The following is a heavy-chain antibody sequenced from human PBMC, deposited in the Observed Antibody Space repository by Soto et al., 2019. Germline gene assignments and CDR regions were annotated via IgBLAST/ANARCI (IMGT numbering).Heavy chain of an antibody. CDR1: GYTFTSYA. V-gene: IGHV1-3*01. Sequence: QVRLVQPGAEVKKPGASVKFSCKASGYTFTSYAMHWVRQAPGQRLEWMGWINAGNGNTKYSQKFQGSVTITRDTSASTEYMELSSLRSEDTAVYYCARDQTTGTTYYYYGMDVWGQGTTVTVSS. CDR3: ARDQTTGTTYYYYGMDV. D-gene: IGHD1-1*01. CDR2: INAGNGNT. J-gene: IGHJ6*02.